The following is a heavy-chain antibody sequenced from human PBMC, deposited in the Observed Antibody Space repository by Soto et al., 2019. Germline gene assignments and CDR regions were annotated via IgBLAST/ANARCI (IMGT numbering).Heavy chain of an antibody. CDR1: GGTFSSYA. V-gene: IGHV1-69*13. CDR2: IIPIFGTA. CDR3: AGQHRFGELFGPFDY. J-gene: IGHJ4*02. Sequence: ASVKVSCKASGGTFSSYAISWVRQAPGQGLEWMGGIIPIFGTANYAQKFQGRVTITADESTSTAYMELSSLRSEDTAVYYCAGQHRFGELFGPFDYWGQGTLVTVSS. D-gene: IGHD3-10*01.